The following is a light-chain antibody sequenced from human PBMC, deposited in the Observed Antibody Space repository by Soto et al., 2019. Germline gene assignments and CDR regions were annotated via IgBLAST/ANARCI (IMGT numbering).Light chain of an antibody. CDR2: GNT. CDR1: NSNIGAGFD. Sequence: QSALTQPASVSGSPGQSITISCTGSNSNIGAGFDVHWYQQTPGTAPKLLIYGNTNRPSGVPDRFSGSKSGTSASLAITGLQAEDEDDYYCQSFDNSLNAYWVFGGGTKVTVL. V-gene: IGLV1-40*01. J-gene: IGLJ3*02. CDR3: QSFDNSLNAYWV.